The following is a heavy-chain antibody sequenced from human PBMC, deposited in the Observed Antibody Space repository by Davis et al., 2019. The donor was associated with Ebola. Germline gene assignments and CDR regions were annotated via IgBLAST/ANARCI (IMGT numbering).Heavy chain of an antibody. J-gene: IGHJ4*02. Sequence: GESLKISCAASGFTFSSYAMSWVRQAPGKGLEWVSAISGSGGSTYYADSVKGRFTISRDNSKNTLYLQMNSLRAEDTAVYYCARAAVAGPDYFDYWGQGTLATVSS. CDR1: GFTFSSYA. CDR2: ISGSGGST. CDR3: ARAAVAGPDYFDY. V-gene: IGHV3-23*01. D-gene: IGHD6-19*01.